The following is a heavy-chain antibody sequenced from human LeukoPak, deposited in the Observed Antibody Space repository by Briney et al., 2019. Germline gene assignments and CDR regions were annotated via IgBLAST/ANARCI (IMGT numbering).Heavy chain of an antibody. CDR1: GGSICSYY. D-gene: IGHD3-22*01. J-gene: IGHJ3*02. V-gene: IGHV4-4*07. Sequence: SETLCLTCTVSGGSICSYYWSWIRQPAGKGLEWIGRIYTSGSTNYNPSLKSRVTMSVDTSKNQFSLKLSSVTAADTAVYYCARDKRTPKYYYDSSGYLGAFDIWGQGTMVTVSS. CDR2: IYTSGST. CDR3: ARDKRTPKYYYDSSGYLGAFDI.